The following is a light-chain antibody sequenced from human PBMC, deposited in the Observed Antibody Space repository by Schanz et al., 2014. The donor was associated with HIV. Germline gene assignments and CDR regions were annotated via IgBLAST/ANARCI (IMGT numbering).Light chain of an antibody. CDR1: QSVLYSSTNKNY. J-gene: IGKJ4*01. CDR3: QQYYSIPVT. CDR2: WAS. V-gene: IGKV4-1*01. Sequence: DIVMTQSPDFLAVSLGARATIKCKSSQSVLYSSTNKNYLAWYQQKPGQPPKLLIYWASTRESGVPERFSGSGSGTDFTLTINSLQAEDVAVYYCQQYYSIPVTFGGGTKVEIK.